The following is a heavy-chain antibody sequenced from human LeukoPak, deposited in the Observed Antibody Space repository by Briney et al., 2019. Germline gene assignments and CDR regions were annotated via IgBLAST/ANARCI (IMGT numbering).Heavy chain of an antibody. CDR3: ARGLATYFDY. D-gene: IGHD5-12*01. CDR2: ISAYNGNT. J-gene: IGHJ4*02. V-gene: IGHV1-18*01. Sequence: ASVKVSCKASGYTFTSYGISWVRQAPGQGLEWMGWISAYNGNTHYAQNLQGRVTMATDTSTNTAYMELRSLRSDDTAVYYCARGLATYFDYWGQGTLVTVSS. CDR1: GYTFTSYG.